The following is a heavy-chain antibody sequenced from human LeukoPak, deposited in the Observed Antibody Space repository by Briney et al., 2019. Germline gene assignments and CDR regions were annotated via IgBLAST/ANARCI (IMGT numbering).Heavy chain of an antibody. J-gene: IGHJ5*02. CDR3: ARAVAVVAATVRYNWFDP. CDR1: GYTFTGYY. V-gene: IGHV1-2*02. CDR2: INPNSGGT. D-gene: IGHD2-15*01. Sequence: ASVKVSCKASGYTFTGYYMHWVRQAPRQGLEWMGWINPNSGGTNYAQKFQGRVTMTRDTSISTAYMELSRLRSDDTAVYYCARAVAVVAATVRYNWFDPWGQGTLVTVSS.